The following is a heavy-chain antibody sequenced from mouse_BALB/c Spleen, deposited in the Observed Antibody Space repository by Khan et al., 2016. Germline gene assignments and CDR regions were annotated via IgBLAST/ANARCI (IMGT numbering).Heavy chain of an antibody. CDR3: ARAFDY. J-gene: IGHJ2*01. CDR1: GYSITSDYA. CDR2: ISYSGST. Sequence: EVQLQETGPGLVKPSQSLSLTCTVTGYSITSDYAWNWIRQFPGNKLEWMGYISYSGSTSYNPSLKSRISITRDTSKNQFFLQLNSVTTEDTATYYCARAFDYWGQGTTLTVSS. V-gene: IGHV3-2*02.